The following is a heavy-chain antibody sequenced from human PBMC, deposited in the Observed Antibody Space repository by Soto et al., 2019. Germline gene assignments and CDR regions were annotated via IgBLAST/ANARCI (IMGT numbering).Heavy chain of an antibody. CDR1: GLTYMKYA. CDR3: ATVFDV. D-gene: IGHD4-17*01. Sequence: PGGSLRLSCAVSGLTYMKYAMSWVRQAPGKGLEWVSRIDTDGGGTSYADSVKGRFTISTDNAENTVYLQMNGLRVEDTAVYYCATVFDVWGQGTLVTVSS. CDR2: IDTDGGGT. V-gene: IGHV3-74*01. J-gene: IGHJ4*02.